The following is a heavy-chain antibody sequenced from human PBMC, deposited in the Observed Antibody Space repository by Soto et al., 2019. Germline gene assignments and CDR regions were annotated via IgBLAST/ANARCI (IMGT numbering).Heavy chain of an antibody. V-gene: IGHV3-30-3*01. D-gene: IGHD3-3*01. CDR1: GFTFRSYA. CDR2: ISYDEIDK. CDR3: ARALDFWSAYFDY. J-gene: IGHJ4*02. Sequence: QVWQVESGGGVVQAGRSLRLSCAASGFTFRSYAMHWVRQAPGKGLEWLASISYDEIDKYYADSVKGRFTISTDDSQNTLYLQMNSLRTEDTAVYYCARALDFWSAYFDYWGQGSLVTVSS.